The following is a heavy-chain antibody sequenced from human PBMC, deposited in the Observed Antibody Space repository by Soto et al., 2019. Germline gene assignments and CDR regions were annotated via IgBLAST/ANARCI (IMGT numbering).Heavy chain of an antibody. D-gene: IGHD2-15*01. Sequence: VQLLESGGGLVQPGGSLRLSCAASGFTFSSYAMSWVRQAPGKGLEWVSAISGSGGSTYYADSVQGRFTISRDNSKNALYLQMNSLRAEDTAVYYCANLTPVLGYCSCGSCPSFDYWGQGAPVTVFS. V-gene: IGHV3-23*01. CDR1: GFTFSSYA. CDR3: ANLTPVLGYCSCGSCPSFDY. CDR2: ISGSGGST. J-gene: IGHJ4*02.